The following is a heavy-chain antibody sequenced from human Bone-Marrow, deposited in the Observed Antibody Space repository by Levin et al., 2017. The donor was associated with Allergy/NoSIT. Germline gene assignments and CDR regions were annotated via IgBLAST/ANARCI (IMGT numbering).Heavy chain of an antibody. CDR2: IYYSGST. D-gene: IGHD3-3*01. CDR1: GGSISSGGYY. Sequence: SQTLSLTCTVSGGSISSGGYYWSWIRQHPGKGLEWIGYIYYSGSTYYNPSLKSRVTISVDTSKNQFSLKLSSVTAADTAVYYCARDRSYFGVGNYYYYGMDVWGQGTTVTVSS. CDR3: ARDRSYFGVGNYYYYGMDV. J-gene: IGHJ6*02. V-gene: IGHV4-31*03.